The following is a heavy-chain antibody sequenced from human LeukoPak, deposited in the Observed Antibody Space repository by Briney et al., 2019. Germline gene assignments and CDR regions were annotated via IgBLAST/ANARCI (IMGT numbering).Heavy chain of an antibody. J-gene: IGHJ3*02. CDR3: AKAKVQYYDLFDI. CDR1: GFTFSSYA. D-gene: IGHD3-22*01. CDR2: ISGSGGST. Sequence: PGGSLRLSCAASGFTFSSYAMSWVPQAPGQGLEWFSAISGSGGSTYSADSVKGRFTISRDNYKNPLYLQMNSLRAEDTAVYYCAKAKVQYYDLFDIWGQGTMVTVSS. V-gene: IGHV3-23*01.